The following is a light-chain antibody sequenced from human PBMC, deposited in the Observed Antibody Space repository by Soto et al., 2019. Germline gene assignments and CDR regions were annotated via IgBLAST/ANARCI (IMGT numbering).Light chain of an antibody. J-gene: IGLJ1*01. Sequence: QSVLTHPASLSGSPGQSITISCTGTSSDVGAYNHVSWYQQHPGKAPQLIIYEVSKRPSGLSNRFSASKSGNTASLTISGLQAEDEADYYCCSYTTSRTLVFGTGTKVTVL. V-gene: IGLV2-14*01. CDR1: SSDVGAYNH. CDR2: EVS. CDR3: CSYTTSRTLV.